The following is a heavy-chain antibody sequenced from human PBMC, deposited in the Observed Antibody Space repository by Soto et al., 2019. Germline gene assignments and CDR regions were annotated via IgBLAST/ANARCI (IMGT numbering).Heavy chain of an antibody. Sequence: EVQLVESGGGLVQPGRSLRLSCAASGFTFDDYAMHWVRQAPGKGLEWVSGISWNSGSIGYADSVKGRFTISRDNAKNSLYLQMTSLRAEDTALYYCAKDMWAAAAPGFDYWGQGTLVSVSS. CDR3: AKDMWAAAAPGFDY. D-gene: IGHD6-13*01. V-gene: IGHV3-9*01. J-gene: IGHJ4*02. CDR1: GFTFDDYA. CDR2: ISWNSGSI.